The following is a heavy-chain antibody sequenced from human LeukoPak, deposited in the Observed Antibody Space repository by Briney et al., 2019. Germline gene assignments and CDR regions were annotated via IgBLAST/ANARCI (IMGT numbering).Heavy chain of an antibody. Sequence: GGSLRLSCVASGLNFDDSAMNWVRQAPGKGLEWVSLISADGGSTFSADSVKGRFSISRDNSKNSLYLQMNSLRSEDTAMYSCAKESGKFDYWGQGTLVAVSS. V-gene: IGHV3-43*02. J-gene: IGHJ4*02. CDR3: AKESGKFDY. CDR2: ISADGGST. CDR1: GLNFDDSA.